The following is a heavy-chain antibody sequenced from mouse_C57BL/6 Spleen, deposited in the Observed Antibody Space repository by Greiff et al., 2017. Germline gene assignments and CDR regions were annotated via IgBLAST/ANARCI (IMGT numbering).Heavy chain of an antibody. CDR2: IDPNSGGT. CDR1: GYTFTSYW. V-gene: IGHV1-72*01. Sequence: QVQLQQPGAELVKPGASVKLSCKASGYTFTSYWMHWVKQRPGRGLEWIGRIDPNSGGTKYNEKFKSKATLTVDKPSSTAYMQLSSLTAEDSAVYYWARSPINTGVADWYFDVWGTGTTVTVSS. J-gene: IGHJ1*03. CDR3: ARSPINTGVADWYFDV. D-gene: IGHD1-1*01.